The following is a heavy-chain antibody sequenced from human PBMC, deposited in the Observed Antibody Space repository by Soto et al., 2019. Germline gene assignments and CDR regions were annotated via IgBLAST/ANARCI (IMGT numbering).Heavy chain of an antibody. Sequence: EVHLLESGGGLVQPGGSLRLSCAASGFTFSSHWMHWVRHAPGKGLVWVSRINNDGTSTGYADSVRGRFTISRDNEKNTLYLQMNSLRDEDTAVYYCVRYTWVTRLDYWGQGTLVTVSS. CDR2: INNDGTST. J-gene: IGHJ4*02. V-gene: IGHV3-74*01. CDR3: VRYTWVTRLDY. CDR1: GFTFSSHW. D-gene: IGHD2-21*02.